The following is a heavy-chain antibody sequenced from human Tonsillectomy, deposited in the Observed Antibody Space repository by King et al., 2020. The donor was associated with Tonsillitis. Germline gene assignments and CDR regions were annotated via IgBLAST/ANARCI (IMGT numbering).Heavy chain of an antibody. D-gene: IGHD1-26*01. CDR1: GFTFSSND. V-gene: IGHV3-23*04. CDR3: AKNSGIYSY. Sequence: EVQLVESGGGLVQPGGSLRLSCGASGFTFSSNDMTWVRQAPGKGLEWLSGISGSDGSTYYADSVKGRFTISRDNSKNILYLKMNSLRVEDTAVYYCAKNSGIYSYWGHGPLVTVSS. CDR2: ISGSDGST. J-gene: IGHJ4*01.